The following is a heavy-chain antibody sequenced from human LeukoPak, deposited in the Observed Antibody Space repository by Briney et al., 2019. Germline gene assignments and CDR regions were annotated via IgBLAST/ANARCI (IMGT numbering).Heavy chain of an antibody. CDR1: GGSISSGGYY. Sequence: SETLSLTCTVSGGSISSGGYYWSWIRQHPGKGLEWIGYIYYSGSTYYNPSLKSRVTISVDTSKNQFSLKPSSVTAADTAVYYCARDGGYGGNSYHYYYGMDVWGQGTTVTVSS. D-gene: IGHD4-23*01. V-gene: IGHV4-31*03. CDR3: ARDGGYGGNSYHYYYGMDV. J-gene: IGHJ6*02. CDR2: IYYSGST.